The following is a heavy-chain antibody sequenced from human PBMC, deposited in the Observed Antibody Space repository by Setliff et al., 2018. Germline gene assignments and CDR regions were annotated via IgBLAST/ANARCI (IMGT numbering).Heavy chain of an antibody. J-gene: IGHJ5*01. CDR3: TTGPRDSRNYMTWLDS. CDR2: IKSSREGATS. CDR1: GITFKNAW. V-gene: IGHV3-15*01. D-gene: IGHD4-4*01. Sequence: GGSLRLSCSVSGITFKNAWMTWVRQAPGKGPEWVGRIKSSREGATSDYGAPAKGRFTISRDDSKNMIYLQMNNLKSDDTGFYYCTTGPRDSRNYMTWLDSWGQGTLVTVSS.